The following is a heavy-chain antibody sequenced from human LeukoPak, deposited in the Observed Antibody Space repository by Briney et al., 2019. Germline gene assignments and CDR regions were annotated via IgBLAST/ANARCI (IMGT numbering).Heavy chain of an antibody. J-gene: IGHJ4*02. D-gene: IGHD3-3*01. CDR2: IYTSGST. V-gene: IGHV4-4*07. CDR3: ARDPGYDFWSGYHYYFDY. Sequence: SETLSLTCAVYGGSFSSYYWSWIRQPAGKGLEWIGRIYTSGSTNYNPSLKSRVTMSVDTSKNQFSLKLSSVTAADTAVYYCARDPGYDFWSGYHYYFDYWGQGTLVTVSS. CDR1: GGSFSSYY.